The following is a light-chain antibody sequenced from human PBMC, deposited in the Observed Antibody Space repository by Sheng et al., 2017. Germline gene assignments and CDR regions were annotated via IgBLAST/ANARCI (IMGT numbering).Light chain of an antibody. Sequence: QLTQSPSSLSASVGDRVIITCRASQGISTYLAWYQQKPGKAPKLLIYAASTLQSGVPSRFSGSGSGTEFTLTISSLQPEDFAAYYCLQHYDFPWTFGQGTRVEIK. J-gene: IGKJ1*01. CDR1: QGISTY. CDR3: LQHYDFPWT. CDR2: AAS. V-gene: IGKV1-9*01.